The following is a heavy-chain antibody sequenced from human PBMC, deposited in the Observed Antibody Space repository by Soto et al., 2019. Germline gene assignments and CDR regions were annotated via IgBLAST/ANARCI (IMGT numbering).Heavy chain of an antibody. J-gene: IGHJ4*02. CDR1: GGSISSGGYY. V-gene: IGHV4-31*03. Sequence: QVQLQESGPGLVKPSQTLSLTCTVSGGSISSGGYYWSWIRQHPGKGLEWIGYIYYSGSTYYNPSLKSRVTIXVXPXXTQFSLKLSSVTAADTAVYYCARGRRSTSPYPIGYWGQGTLVTVSS. CDR3: ARGRRSTSPYPIGY. D-gene: IGHD2-2*01. CDR2: IYYSGST.